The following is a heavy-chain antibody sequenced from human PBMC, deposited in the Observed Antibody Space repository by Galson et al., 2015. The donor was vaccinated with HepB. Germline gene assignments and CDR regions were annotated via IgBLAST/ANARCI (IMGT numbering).Heavy chain of an antibody. Sequence: SLRLSCAASGFTFSSYGMHWVRQAPGKGLEWVAFIRYDGSNKYYADSVKGRFTISRDNSKNTLYLQMNSLRAEDTAVYYCATRGYSGYSFDYWGQGTLVTVSS. CDR3: ATRGYSGYSFDY. CDR2: IRYDGSNK. J-gene: IGHJ4*02. CDR1: GFTFSSYG. D-gene: IGHD5-12*01. V-gene: IGHV3-30*02.